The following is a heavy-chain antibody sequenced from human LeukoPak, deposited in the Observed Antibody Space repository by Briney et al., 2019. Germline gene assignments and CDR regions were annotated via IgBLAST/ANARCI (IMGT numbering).Heavy chain of an antibody. V-gene: IGHV3-9*01. Sequence: GGSLRLSCAGSGFIFNNYAMHWVRQPPGKGLEWVSGISWNSGTIDYADSVRGRFTISRDNAKNSLYLQMDSLRVEDTAFYYCAKDNRRHYTSGPNPDSLHWGQGALVTVSS. D-gene: IGHD6-19*01. CDR2: ISWNSGTI. CDR3: AKDNRRHYTSGPNPDSLH. J-gene: IGHJ4*02. CDR1: GFIFNNYA.